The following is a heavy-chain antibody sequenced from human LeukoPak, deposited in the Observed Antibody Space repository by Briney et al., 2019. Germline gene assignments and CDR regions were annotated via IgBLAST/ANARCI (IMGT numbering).Heavy chain of an antibody. D-gene: IGHD3-16*01. Sequence: PSETLSLTCTVSGGSISSYYWSRIRQPPGKGLEWIGYIYYSGSTNYNPSLKSRVTISVDTSKNQFSLKLSSVTAADTAVYYCARLSPGGLLGAWGQGTLVTVSS. CDR3: ARLSPGGLLGA. V-gene: IGHV4-59*08. J-gene: IGHJ4*02. CDR1: GGSISSYY. CDR2: IYYSGST.